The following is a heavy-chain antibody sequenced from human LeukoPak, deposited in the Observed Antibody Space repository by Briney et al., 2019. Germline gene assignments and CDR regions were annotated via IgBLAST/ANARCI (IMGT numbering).Heavy chain of an antibody. D-gene: IGHD3-22*01. CDR1: GYSFSSYW. V-gene: IGHV5-51*01. CDR2: IYPGDSDT. CDR3: ARLWDYYDSSGFDAFDI. Sequence: HGESLKISCKGSGYSFSSYWIGWVRQMPGKGLEWMGIIYPGDSDTRYSPSFQGQVTISADKSISTAYLQWSSLKASDTAMYYCARLWDYYDSSGFDAFDIWGQGTMVTVSS. J-gene: IGHJ3*02.